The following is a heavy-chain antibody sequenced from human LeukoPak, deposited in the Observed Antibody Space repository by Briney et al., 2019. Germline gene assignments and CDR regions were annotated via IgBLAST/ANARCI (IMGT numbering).Heavy chain of an antibody. V-gene: IGHV1-2*02. J-gene: IGHJ5*02. CDR2: INPSSGGA. Sequence: PEASVKVSCKASGYTFTGYYIHWVRQAPGQGLAWMGWINPSSGGANYAQEFQGRVTLTRDTSIGTAYMELSGLRSDDTAVYYCARPHDFLTGYDGMNWFDPWGQGTLVTVSS. CDR1: GYTFTGYY. D-gene: IGHD3-9*01. CDR3: ARPHDFLTGYDGMNWFDP.